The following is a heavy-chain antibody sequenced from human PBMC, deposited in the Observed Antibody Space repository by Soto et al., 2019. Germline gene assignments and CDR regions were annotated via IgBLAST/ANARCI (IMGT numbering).Heavy chain of an antibody. CDR3: ARHYIVVVPAAGARYYMDV. V-gene: IGHV1-8*01. CDR1: GYTFTSYD. J-gene: IGHJ6*03. Sequence: ASVKVSCTASGYTFTSYDINWVRQATGQGLEWMGWMNPNSGNTGYAQKFQGRVTMTRNTSISTAYMELSSLRSEDTAVYYCARHYIVVVPAAGARYYMDVWGKGTTVTVSS. D-gene: IGHD2-2*01. CDR2: MNPNSGNT.